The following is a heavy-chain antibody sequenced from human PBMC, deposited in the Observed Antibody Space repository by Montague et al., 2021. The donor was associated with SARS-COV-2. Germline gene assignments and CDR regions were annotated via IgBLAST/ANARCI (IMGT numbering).Heavy chain of an antibody. CDR1: GGSISSSNYY. V-gene: IGHV4-39*07. Sequence: SETLSLTRTVSGGSISSSNYYWGWIRQPPGKGLEWIGNMYYSGCTYYNPSLKSRVTISIDTSKNQFSLKLSSVTAADTAVYYCARDDIVLQGVTKGMDVWGQGTTVTVSS. CDR2: MYYSGCT. J-gene: IGHJ6*02. CDR3: ARDDIVLQGVTKGMDV. D-gene: IGHD3-10*01.